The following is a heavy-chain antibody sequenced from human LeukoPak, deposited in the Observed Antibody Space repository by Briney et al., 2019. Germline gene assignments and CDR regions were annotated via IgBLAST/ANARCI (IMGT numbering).Heavy chain of an antibody. D-gene: IGHD6-19*01. V-gene: IGHV3-30*04. CDR3: ARDEVAGRGAFDY. Sequence: PGGSLRLSCAASGFTFSSYAMHGVGQAPGKGLEGVAVISYDGSNKYYADSVKGRFTISRDNSKNTLYLQMNSLRAEDTAVYYCARDEVAGRGAFDYWGQGTLVTVSS. CDR1: GFTFSSYA. CDR2: ISYDGSNK. J-gene: IGHJ4*02.